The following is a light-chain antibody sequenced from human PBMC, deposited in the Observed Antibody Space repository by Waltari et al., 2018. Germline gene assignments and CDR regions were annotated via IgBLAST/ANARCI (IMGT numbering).Light chain of an antibody. CDR2: TAS. Sequence: EIVLTQSPGTLSLSPGERATLSCRASQSGTSNYLAWYQQKPGQAPRLLMYTASSRASGIPDRFSGSGSGTDFTLIISRLEPEDCAVYYCQQYGSSPLTFGGGTKVEIK. CDR1: QSGTSNY. CDR3: QQYGSSPLT. V-gene: IGKV3-20*01. J-gene: IGKJ4*01.